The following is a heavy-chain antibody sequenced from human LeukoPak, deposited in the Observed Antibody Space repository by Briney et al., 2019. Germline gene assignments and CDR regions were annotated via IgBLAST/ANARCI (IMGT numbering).Heavy chain of an antibody. CDR3: SRSPQGTGSPADY. CDR2: ISSSSKYI. Sequence: GGSLRLSCSGSGFSFSGYSMNWVRQAPGKGLVWVSSISSSSKYIYYADSVKGRFTISRDNAKNSLYLQMNSLTAEDTAVYYRSRSPQGTGSPADYWGQGTLVTVSS. CDR1: GFSFSGYS. J-gene: IGHJ4*02. D-gene: IGHD1-1*01. V-gene: IGHV3-21*01.